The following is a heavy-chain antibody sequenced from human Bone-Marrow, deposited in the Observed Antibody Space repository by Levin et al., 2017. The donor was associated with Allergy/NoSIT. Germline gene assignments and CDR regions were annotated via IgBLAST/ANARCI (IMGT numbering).Heavy chain of an antibody. CDR3: AILATTPVWASDV. J-gene: IGHJ3*01. D-gene: IGHD2-15*01. Sequence: TGGSLRLSCAVSGFTVSSNYMTWVRQAPGKGLEWVSVIYSGGSTYYADSVKGRFTISRDNSKNTLYLQMNTLRAEDTVVYYCAILATTPVWASDVWGRGTVVTVSS. CDR1: GFTVSSNY. V-gene: IGHV3-53*01. CDR2: IYSGGST.